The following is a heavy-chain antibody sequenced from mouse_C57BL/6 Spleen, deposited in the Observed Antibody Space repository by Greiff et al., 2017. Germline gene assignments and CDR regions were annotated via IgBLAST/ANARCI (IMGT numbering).Heavy chain of an antibody. CDR1: GYTFTDYY. J-gene: IGHJ2*01. CDR3: ARLVTTRERYFDY. CDR2: IYPGSGNT. V-gene: IGHV1-76*01. D-gene: IGHD2-2*01. Sequence: VQLQQSGAELVRPGASVKLSCKASGYTFTDYYINWVKQRPGQGLEWIARIYPGSGNTYYNEKFKGKDTLTADKASSTSYMQLSSLTSEDSAVYFCARLVTTRERYFDYWGQGTTLTVSS.